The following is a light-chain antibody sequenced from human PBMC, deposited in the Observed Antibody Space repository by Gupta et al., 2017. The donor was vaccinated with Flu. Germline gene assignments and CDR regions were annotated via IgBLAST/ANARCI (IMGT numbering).Light chain of an antibody. V-gene: IGKV3-20*01. J-gene: IGKJ1*01. Sequence: EIVLTQSAGTQSFSLGERATLSCRASQSVSNNYVAWYPRRPGQAPRLLRCGPSSRATGIPDRFSGRGSGTDFTLTSSRLDPDFFAVYCWQQYGSSPLTFGQGTKVEIK. CDR2: GPS. CDR3: QQYGSSPLT. CDR1: QSVSNNY.